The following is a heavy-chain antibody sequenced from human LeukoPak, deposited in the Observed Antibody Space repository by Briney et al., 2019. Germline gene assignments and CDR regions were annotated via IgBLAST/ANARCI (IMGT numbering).Heavy chain of an antibody. CDR1: GGSISSPTYF. CDR3: AHTQDTPRGGRFDY. CDR2: I. D-gene: IGHD5-18*01. J-gene: IGHJ4*02. V-gene: IGHV4-39*07. Sequence: SETLSLTCTVSGGSISSPTYFWGWIRQPPGKGLEWIGSIYNPSLNSRITISLDTSKNQFSLNLRSVTAADTAVYYCAHTQDTPRGGRFDYWGQGTLVTVSS.